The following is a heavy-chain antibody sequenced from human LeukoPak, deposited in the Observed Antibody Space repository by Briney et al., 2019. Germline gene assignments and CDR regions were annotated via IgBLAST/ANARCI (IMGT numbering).Heavy chain of an antibody. CDR1: GFTFSSYA. CDR3: ARETSDWYFDL. J-gene: IGHJ2*01. V-gene: IGHV3-30-3*01. Sequence: GRSPRLSCAASGFTFSSYAMHWVRQAPGKGLEWVAVISYDGSNKYSADSVKGRFTISRDNSKNTLYLQMNSLRAEDTAVWYCARETSDWYFDLWGRGTLVTVSS. CDR2: ISYDGSNK.